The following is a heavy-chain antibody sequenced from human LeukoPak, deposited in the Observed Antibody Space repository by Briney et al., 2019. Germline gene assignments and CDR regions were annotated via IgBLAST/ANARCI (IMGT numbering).Heavy chain of an antibody. V-gene: IGHV1-18*01. CDR1: GYTFTSYS. CDR2: ISAYNGNT. Sequence: ASVKVSCKASGYTFTSYSISWVRQAPGQGLGWMGWISAYNGNTNYAQKRQDRVTMTTDTSTSTAYMELRSLRSDDTAVFYCARGYLSYSSTGYYDFWGQGTLVTVSS. CDR3: ARGYLSYSSTGYYDF. D-gene: IGHD3-22*01. J-gene: IGHJ4*02.